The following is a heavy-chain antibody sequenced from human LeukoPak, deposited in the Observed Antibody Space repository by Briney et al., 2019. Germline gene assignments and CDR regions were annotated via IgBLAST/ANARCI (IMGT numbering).Heavy chain of an antibody. CDR3: ARGSGEGATTNDY. CDR1: GGSISSGGYY. Sequence: PSETLSLTCTVSGGSISSGGYYWSWIRQPPWKGLEWIGYIYHSGSTYYNPSLKSRVTISVDRSKNQFSLKLSSVTAADTAVYYCARGSGEGATTNDYWGQGTLVTVSS. J-gene: IGHJ4*02. D-gene: IGHD1-26*01. CDR2: IYHSGST. V-gene: IGHV4-30-2*01.